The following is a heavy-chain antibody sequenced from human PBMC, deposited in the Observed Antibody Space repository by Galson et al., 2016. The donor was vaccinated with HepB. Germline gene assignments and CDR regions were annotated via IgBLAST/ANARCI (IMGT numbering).Heavy chain of an antibody. V-gene: IGHV7-4-1*02. J-gene: IGHJ4*02. CDR1: GYTFNNYP. D-gene: IGHD5-24*01. CDR3: VRDRGYNYDLDY. Sequence: SCKASGYTFNNYPLNWVRQAPGEGLEWMGWIATNTGRPTYAQGFTGRFVFSLDTSVNTAYLQINNLQAEDTAIYFCVRDRGYNYDLDYWGQGTLVTVSS. CDR2: IATNTGRP.